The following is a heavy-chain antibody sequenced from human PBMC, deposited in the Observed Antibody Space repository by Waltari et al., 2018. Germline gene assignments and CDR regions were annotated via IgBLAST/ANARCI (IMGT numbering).Heavy chain of an antibody. D-gene: IGHD1-1*01. Sequence: QVQLVQSGAEVKKPGASVRVSCKASGYTFRSFDISWVRQAPGQDLEWVGWVNPISGNSNSGQRFRGRVAMTTDSSVNTAHLELNSPTSEDTAVYYCARAIRNELISDFWGQGTLVAVSS. V-gene: IGHV1-8*02. CDR3: ARAIRNELISDF. CDR1: GYTFRSFD. CDR2: VNPISGNS. J-gene: IGHJ4*02.